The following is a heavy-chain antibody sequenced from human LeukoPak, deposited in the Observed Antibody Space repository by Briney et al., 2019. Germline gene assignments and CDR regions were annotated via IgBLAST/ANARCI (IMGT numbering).Heavy chain of an antibody. CDR2: IYYSGST. CDR1: GGSISSSYYY. Sequence: PSETLSLTCTVSGGSISSSYYYWGWIRQPPGKGLEWIGSIYYSGSTYYNPSLKSRVTISVDTSKNQFSLKLRSVTAADTAVYYCARMGMYDSSDYYFDYWGQGTLVTVSS. V-gene: IGHV4-39*01. CDR3: ARMGMYDSSDYYFDY. J-gene: IGHJ4*02. D-gene: IGHD3-22*01.